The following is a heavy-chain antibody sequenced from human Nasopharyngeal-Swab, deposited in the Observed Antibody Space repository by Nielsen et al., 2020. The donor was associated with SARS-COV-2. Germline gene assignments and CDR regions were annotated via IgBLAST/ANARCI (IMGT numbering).Heavy chain of an antibody. CDR2: TYYRSKWYN. CDR3: AREVSIVVVPADYYGMDV. J-gene: IGHJ6*02. D-gene: IGHD2-2*01. Sequence: SETLSLTCAISGASVSSNSAAWNWIRQSPSRGLEWLGRTYYRSKWYNDYAVSVKSRITINPDTSKNQFSLQLNSVTPEDTAVYYCAREVSIVVVPADYYGMDVWGQGTTVTVSS. CDR1: GASVSSNSAA. V-gene: IGHV6-1*01.